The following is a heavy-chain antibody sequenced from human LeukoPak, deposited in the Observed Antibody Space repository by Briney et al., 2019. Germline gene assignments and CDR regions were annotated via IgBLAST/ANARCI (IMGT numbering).Heavy chain of an antibody. V-gene: IGHV4-38-2*01. CDR3: ARHVSWFDP. CDR1: GYSISSGYY. D-gene: IGHD2-8*01. CDR2: IYHSGST. Sequence: SETLSLTCAVSGYSISSGYYWGWIRQPPGEGLEWIGSIYHSGSTYYNPSLKSRVTISVDTSKNQFSLKLSSVTAADTAVYYCARHVSWFDPWGQGTLVTVSS. J-gene: IGHJ5*02.